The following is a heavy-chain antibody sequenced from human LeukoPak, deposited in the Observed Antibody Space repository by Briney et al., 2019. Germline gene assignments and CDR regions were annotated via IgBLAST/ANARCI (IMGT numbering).Heavy chain of an antibody. CDR2: IYLGESDT. CDR3: ARQDYYGSGSYTVDY. V-gene: IGHV5-51*01. J-gene: IGHJ4*02. D-gene: IGHD3-10*01. Sequence: GESLKISCKGSGYSFTSYGIGWVRQMPGKGLEGMGIIYLGESDTRYSPSLQGQVTISADKSIRPAYLQWSSLKASDTAMYYCARQDYYGSGSYTVDYWGQGTLVTVSS. CDR1: GYSFTSYG.